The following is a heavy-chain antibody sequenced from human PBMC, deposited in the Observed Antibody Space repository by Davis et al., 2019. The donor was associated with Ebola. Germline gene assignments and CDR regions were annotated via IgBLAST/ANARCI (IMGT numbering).Heavy chain of an antibody. J-gene: IGHJ2*01. D-gene: IGHD6-6*01. CDR2: VYTSGST. Sequence: SETLSLTCTVSGDSISSSYWSWIRQPAGKGLEWIGRVYTSGSTTYNPSLKSRVTISVDTSKNQFSLKLRSVTAADTAVYFCARLSGLFSSSSGALYFDLWGRGTLVSVSS. CDR1: GDSISSSY. CDR3: ARLSGLFSSSSGALYFDL. V-gene: IGHV4-4*07.